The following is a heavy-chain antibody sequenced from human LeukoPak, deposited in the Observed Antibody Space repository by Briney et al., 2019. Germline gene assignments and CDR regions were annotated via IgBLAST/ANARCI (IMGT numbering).Heavy chain of an antibody. CDR1: GYTFTNNY. Sequence: ASVKVSCKASGYTFTNNYLHWVRQAPGQGLEWMGMIYPRDGSASYAQNFQGRVTVTRDTSTTTVHMELRGLRSEDTAVYYCARNQEGFDYWGQGTVVTVSS. CDR3: ARNQEGFDY. J-gene: IGHJ4*02. CDR2: IYPRDGSA. V-gene: IGHV1-46*01.